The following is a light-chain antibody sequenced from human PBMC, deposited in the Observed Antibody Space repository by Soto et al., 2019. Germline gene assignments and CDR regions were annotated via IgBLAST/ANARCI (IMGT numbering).Light chain of an antibody. J-gene: IGKJ2*01. V-gene: IGKV1-8*01. CDR1: QDITSY. CDR3: QPYHSDPVH. Sequence: AIRMTQSPSSISASAGDRVTITCRASQDITSYLAWYQQKPGKAPKLLIYVASTLETGVPSRCSGSGSGTEFTPTIDSLQSEDFAPYYCQPYHSDPVHFGQGTKVEIK. CDR2: VAS.